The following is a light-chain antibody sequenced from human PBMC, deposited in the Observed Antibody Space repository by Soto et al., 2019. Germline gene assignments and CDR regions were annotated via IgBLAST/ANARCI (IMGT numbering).Light chain of an antibody. J-gene: IGLJ2*01. CDR1: SSDIGGYNY. V-gene: IGLV2-14*01. CDR2: EVS. CDR3: SSYTSTNTPVV. Sequence: QSALTQPASVSGSPGQSITISCTGTSSDIGGYNYVSWYQQHPGKAPKLMVYEVSNRPSGLSSRFSGSKSGNTASLTISGRQAADEADYYCSSYTSTNTPVVFGGGTQLTVL.